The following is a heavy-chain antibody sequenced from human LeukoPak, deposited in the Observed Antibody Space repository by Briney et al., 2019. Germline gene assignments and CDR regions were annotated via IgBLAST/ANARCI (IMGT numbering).Heavy chain of an antibody. Sequence: GGSLRLSCAASGITFSHFWVSWVRQAPEKGLEWVATIKPDGSEGHYVDSVKGRFTISRDNAKNSLYLQMNSLRAEDTAVYYCATERNWAFDYWGQGTLVTVSS. D-gene: IGHD7-27*01. CDR1: GITFSHFW. J-gene: IGHJ4*02. V-gene: IGHV3-7*01. CDR2: IKPDGSEG. CDR3: ATERNWAFDY.